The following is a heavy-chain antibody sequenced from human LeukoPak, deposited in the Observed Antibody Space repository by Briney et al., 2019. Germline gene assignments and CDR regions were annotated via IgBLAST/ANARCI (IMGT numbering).Heavy chain of an antibody. J-gene: IGHJ4*02. D-gene: IGHD3-3*01. CDR1: GFTFSSYA. V-gene: IGHV3-23*01. CDR2: ISGSGGST. Sequence: GGSLRLSCAASGFTFSSYAMSWVRQAPGKGLEWVSAISGSGGSTDYADSVKGRFTISRDNSKNTLYLQMNSLRAEDTAVYYCAKDLYGAYYDFWSGYSPVDYWGQGTLVTVSS. CDR3: AKDLYGAYYDFWSGYSPVDY.